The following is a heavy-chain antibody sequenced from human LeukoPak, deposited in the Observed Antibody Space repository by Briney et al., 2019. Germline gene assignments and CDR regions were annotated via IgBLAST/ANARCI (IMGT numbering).Heavy chain of an antibody. CDR3: AKSEVVDKGEFDY. J-gene: IGHJ4*02. CDR2: ISGSGGST. V-gene: IGHV3-23*01. D-gene: IGHD2-15*01. Sequence: PGGSLRLSCAASGFTFRSYAMSWVRQAPGKGLEWVSAISGSGGSTYYADSVKGRFTISRDNSKNTLYLQMNSLRAEDTAVYYCAKSEVVDKGEFDYWGQGTLVTVSS. CDR1: GFTFRSYA.